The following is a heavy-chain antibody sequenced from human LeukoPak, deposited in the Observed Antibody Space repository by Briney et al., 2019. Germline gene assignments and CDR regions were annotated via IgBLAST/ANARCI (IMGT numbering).Heavy chain of an antibody. CDR1: GYTFTGYY. D-gene: IGHD3-22*01. Sequence: ASVKVSCKASGYTFTGYYMHWVRQAPGQGLEWMGWINPNSGGTNYAQKFQRRVTMTRDTSISTAYMELSRLRSDDTAVYYCASFTMIKDYYFDYWGQGTLVTVSS. V-gene: IGHV1-2*02. J-gene: IGHJ4*02. CDR3: ASFTMIKDYYFDY. CDR2: INPNSGGT.